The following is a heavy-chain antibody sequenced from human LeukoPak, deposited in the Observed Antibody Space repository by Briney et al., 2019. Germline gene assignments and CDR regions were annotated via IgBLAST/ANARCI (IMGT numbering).Heavy chain of an antibody. CDR2: IYYGGNI. CDR3: ARQIRYTYDPNWFHP. CDR1: GDSIAATSYY. Sequence: SETLSLTCSVSGDSIAATSYYWAWIRQPPGKGLEWMGSIYYGGNINYDPSLQSRVTISIDTSKNQFSLSLTSVTAADTAVYFCARQIRYTYDPNWFHPWGQGTLVTVSS. V-gene: IGHV4-39*01. D-gene: IGHD5-12*01. J-gene: IGHJ5*02.